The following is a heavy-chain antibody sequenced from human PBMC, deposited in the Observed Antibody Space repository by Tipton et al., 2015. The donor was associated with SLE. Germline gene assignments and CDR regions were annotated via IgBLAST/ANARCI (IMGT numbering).Heavy chain of an antibody. CDR2: IYYSGST. CDR1: GGSISSYY. V-gene: IGHV4-59*01. CDR3: AIPLEGEGRYGMDV. D-gene: IGHD1-1*01. J-gene: IGHJ6*02. Sequence: TLSLTCTVSGGSISSYYWSWIRQPPGKGLEWIGYIYYSGSTNYNPSLKSRVTISVDTSKNQFSLKLSSVTAADTAVYYCAIPLEGEGRYGMDVWGQGTTVTVS.